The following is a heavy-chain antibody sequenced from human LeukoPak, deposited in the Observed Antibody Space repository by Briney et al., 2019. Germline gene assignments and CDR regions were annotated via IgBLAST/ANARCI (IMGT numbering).Heavy chain of an antibody. CDR3: ARDRYTWHDRDWFDS. J-gene: IGHJ5*01. CDR1: GDSISTSY. V-gene: IGHV4-4*07. CDR2: IFASGET. D-gene: IGHD1-20*01. Sequence: SETLSLTCTVSGDSISTSYLSWIRQPAGKRMEWIGRIFASGETNYNPSLESRVIMSRDTSNNQFFLRLTSVTAADTAVYYCARDRYTWHDRDWFDSWGQGTLVTVSS.